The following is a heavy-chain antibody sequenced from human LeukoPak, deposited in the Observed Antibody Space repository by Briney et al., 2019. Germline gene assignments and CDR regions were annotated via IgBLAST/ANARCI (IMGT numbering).Heavy chain of an antibody. D-gene: IGHD3-22*01. CDR3: ARGRNYYYDSSGYYYWFDP. CDR2: IYHSGST. CDR1: GGSFSGYY. Sequence: SETLSLTCAGYGGSFSGYYWSWIRQPPGKGLEWIGEIYHSGSTNYNPSLRSGATISVATSKNQFSLKLTSVTAADTAVYYCARGRNYYYDSSGYYYWFDPWGQGTLVTVSS. J-gene: IGHJ5*02. V-gene: IGHV4-34*01.